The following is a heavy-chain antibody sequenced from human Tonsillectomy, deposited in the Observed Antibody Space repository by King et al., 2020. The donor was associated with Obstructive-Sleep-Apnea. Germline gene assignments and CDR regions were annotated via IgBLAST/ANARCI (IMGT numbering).Heavy chain of an antibody. CDR1: GYTFTNFD. V-gene: IGHV1-8*01. CDR2: MNPNSGNT. J-gene: IGHJ3*02. CDR3: ARGSRTFDI. Sequence: VQLVESGAEVKKPGASVKVSCKASGYTFTNFDINWVRQATGQGLEWVGWMNPNSGNTGFAQNFQGRVTLTRNTSISTAYMEVSGLRSEDTAVYYCARGSRTFDIWGQGTMVTVSS. D-gene: IGHD1-14*01.